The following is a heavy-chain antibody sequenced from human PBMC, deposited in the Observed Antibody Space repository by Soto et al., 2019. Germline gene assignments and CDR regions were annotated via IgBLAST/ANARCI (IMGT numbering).Heavy chain of an antibody. J-gene: IGHJ6*03. CDR2: IYYSGST. CDR3: ARVEREVRSYYYMDV. V-gene: IGHV4-59*08. Sequence: SETLSLTCTVSGGSISSYYWSWIRQPPGKGLEWIGYIYYSGSTNYNPSLKSRVTISVDTSKNQFSLKLSSVTAADTAVYYCARVEREVRSYYYMDVWGKGTTVTVSS. CDR1: GGSISSYY. D-gene: IGHD3-10*01.